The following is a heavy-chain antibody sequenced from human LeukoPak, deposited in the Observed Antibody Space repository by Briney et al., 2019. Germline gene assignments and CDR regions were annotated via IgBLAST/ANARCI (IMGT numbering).Heavy chain of an antibody. CDR2: INHSGST. Sequence: SETLSLTCAVYGGSFSGYYWSWIRQPPGKGLEWIGEINHSGSTNYNPSLKSRVTISVDTSKNQFSLKLSSLTAADTAVYYCARRTTYYYDSSGYYVTFFDYWGQGTLVTVSS. CDR3: ARRTTYYYDSSGYYVTFFDY. V-gene: IGHV4-34*01. D-gene: IGHD3-22*01. J-gene: IGHJ4*02. CDR1: GGSFSGYY.